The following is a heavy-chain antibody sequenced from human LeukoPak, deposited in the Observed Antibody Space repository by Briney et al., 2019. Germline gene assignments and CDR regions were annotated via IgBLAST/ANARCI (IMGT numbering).Heavy chain of an antibody. J-gene: IGHJ5*02. Sequence: ASVKVSCKASGYTFSNYGIGWVREAPGQGPERMGWISGSTGNTHYAQNVQGRVTMTTDTSTGTAFMELRSLRSDDTAVYYCARVGRDCSSINCYWADWFDPWGRGTLVIVSS. CDR1: GYTFSNYG. CDR2: ISGSTGNT. D-gene: IGHD2-2*01. V-gene: IGHV1-18*01. CDR3: ARVGRDCSSINCYWADWFDP.